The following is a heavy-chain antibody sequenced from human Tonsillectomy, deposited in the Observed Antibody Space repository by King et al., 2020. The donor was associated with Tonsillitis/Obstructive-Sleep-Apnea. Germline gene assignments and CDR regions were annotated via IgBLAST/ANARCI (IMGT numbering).Heavy chain of an antibody. V-gene: IGHV3-53*01. CDR3: ARRGLVATTHPYYYYYMDV. J-gene: IGHJ6*03. CDR2: IYSGGNT. Sequence: QLVQSGGGLIQPGGSLRLSCAASGFTVTSNSMSWVRQAPGKGLEWVSGIYSGGNTYHADSVKGGFTISREHSKNTLYLSMNNLGAEDTAVYYGARRGLVATTHPYYYYYMDVWGKGTTVTVSS. CDR1: GFTVTSNS. D-gene: IGHD5-12*01.